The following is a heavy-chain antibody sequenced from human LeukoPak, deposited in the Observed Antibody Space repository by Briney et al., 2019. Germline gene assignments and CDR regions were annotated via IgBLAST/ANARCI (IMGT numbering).Heavy chain of an antibody. J-gene: IGHJ3*01. CDR3: ARDEYSPPWAFDF. CDR1: GFIFSNYW. D-gene: IGHD5-12*01. V-gene: IGHV3-7*01. CDR2: IKQDGSEK. Sequence: GGSLRLSCAASGFIFSNYWMTWVRQAPGKGLEWVANIKQDGSEKYYVDSVKGRFTISRDNAKNSLFLQMNSLRAEDTAVYYCARDEYSPPWAFDFWGQGTMVTVSS.